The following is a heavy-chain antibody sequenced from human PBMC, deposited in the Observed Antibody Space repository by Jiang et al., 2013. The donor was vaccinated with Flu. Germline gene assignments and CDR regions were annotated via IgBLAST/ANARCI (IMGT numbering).Heavy chain of an antibody. Sequence: VQLVESGGGLVQPGRSLRLSCTGPGFRCDEHAMHWVRQAPGKGLDWVAGIFCKGGNTGYADSVRGRFIISRDNGRNSLYLQMNSLRPDDTASYFCLNDLTPGGLAYWGQGILVIVSS. J-gene: IGHJ4*02. V-gene: IGHV3-9*01. CDR1: GFRCDEHA. CDR2: IFCKGGNT. D-gene: IGHD3-16*01. CDR3: LNDLTPGGLAY.